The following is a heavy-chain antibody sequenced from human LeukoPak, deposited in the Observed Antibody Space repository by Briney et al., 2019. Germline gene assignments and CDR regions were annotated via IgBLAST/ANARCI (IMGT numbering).Heavy chain of an antibody. V-gene: IGHV1-46*01. CDR2: INPSGGST. D-gene: IGHD1-26*01. CDR1: GYTFTSYY. J-gene: IGHJ3*02. CDR3: AREGGSYSYAFDI. Sequence: ASVKVSRKASGYTFTSYYMHWVRQTPGQGLEWMGIINPSGGSTSYARKFQGRVTMTRDTSTSTVYMELSSLRSEDTAVYYCAREGGSYSYAFDIWGQGTMVTVSS.